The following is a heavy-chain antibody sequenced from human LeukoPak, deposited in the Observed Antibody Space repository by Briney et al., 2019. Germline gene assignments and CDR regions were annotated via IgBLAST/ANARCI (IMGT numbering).Heavy chain of an antibody. J-gene: IGHJ6*02. D-gene: IGHD4/OR15-4a*01. CDR1: GFTFSNYW. CDR2: IKTDGSEK. V-gene: IGHV3-7*03. Sequence: GGSLRLSCEGSGFTFSNYWMGWVRQAPGKGLQWVANIKTDGSEKYYVDSVKGRFTISRDNSKNTLYLQMNSLRAEDTAVYYCARDPSFSVLYYYYGMDVWGQGTTVTVSS. CDR3: ARDPSFSVLYYYYGMDV.